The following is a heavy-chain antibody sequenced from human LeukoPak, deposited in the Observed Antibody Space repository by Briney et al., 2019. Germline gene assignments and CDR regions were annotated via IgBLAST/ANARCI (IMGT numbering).Heavy chain of an antibody. Sequence: SETLSLTCTVSGGSISSGGYYWTWIRRPPGKGLEWIGEINHSGSPNNNPSLKSRVSISFDTSKNQFSLKLTSVTAADTAVYYCGSRRTAMFGVIKGPIDYWGQGTLVTVSS. J-gene: IGHJ4*02. D-gene: IGHD3-3*01. CDR3: GSRRTAMFGVIKGPIDY. CDR2: INHSGSP. CDR1: GGSISSGGYY. V-gene: IGHV4-39*07.